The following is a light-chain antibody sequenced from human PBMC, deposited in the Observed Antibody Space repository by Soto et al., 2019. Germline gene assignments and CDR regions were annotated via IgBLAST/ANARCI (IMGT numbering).Light chain of an antibody. Sequence: EIVLTQSPATLSLSPGDTATRSCRASQSISSYLAWFRQKPGQAPRLLIYDTSTRATGIPARFSGSGSGTEFTLTISSLQSEDFAVYYCQQYSNWPPITFGQGTRLEIK. V-gene: IGKV3-11*01. CDR3: QQYSNWPPIT. CDR2: DTS. J-gene: IGKJ5*01. CDR1: QSISSY.